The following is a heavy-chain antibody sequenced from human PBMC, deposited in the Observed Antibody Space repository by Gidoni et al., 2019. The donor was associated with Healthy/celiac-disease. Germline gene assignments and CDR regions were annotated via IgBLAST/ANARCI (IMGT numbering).Heavy chain of an antibody. D-gene: IGHD3-10*01. CDR1: GFTFSRYS. Sequence: EVQLVESGGGLVRPGGSLRLSCAASGFTFSRYSMNWVRQAPGKGLEWVSSISSSSSYIYYADSVKGRFTISRDNAKNSLYLQMNSLRAEDTAVYYCARGELSYGSGSYPPYWGQGTLVTVSS. CDR2: ISSSSSYI. J-gene: IGHJ4*02. CDR3: ARGELSYGSGSYPPY. V-gene: IGHV3-21*01.